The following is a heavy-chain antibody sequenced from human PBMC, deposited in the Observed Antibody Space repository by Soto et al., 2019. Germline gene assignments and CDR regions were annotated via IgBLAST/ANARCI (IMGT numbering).Heavy chain of an antibody. V-gene: IGHV1-8*02. D-gene: IGHD3-22*01. CDR3: ARGHPHYYDSRGIDY. CDR2: MNPNSGNT. J-gene: IGHJ4*02. CDR1: GYTFTSYA. Sequence: ASVKVSCKASGYTFTSYAMHWVRQATGQGLEWMGWMNPNSGNTGYAQKFQGRVTMTRNTSISTAYMELSSLRSEDTAVYYCARGHPHYYDSRGIDYWGQGALVTVS.